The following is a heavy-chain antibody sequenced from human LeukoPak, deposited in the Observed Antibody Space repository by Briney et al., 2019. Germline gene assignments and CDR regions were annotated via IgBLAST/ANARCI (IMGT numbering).Heavy chain of an antibody. D-gene: IGHD6-13*01. Sequence: PGGSLRLSCAASGFTFSSYGMHWVRQAPGKGLEWVAVIWYDGSNKYYADSVKGRFTISRDNSKNTLYLQMNSLRAEDTAVYYCARVVRIAADADAFDIWGQGTMVTVSS. CDR2: IWYDGSNK. CDR3: ARVVRIAADADAFDI. CDR1: GFTFSSYG. J-gene: IGHJ3*02. V-gene: IGHV3-33*01.